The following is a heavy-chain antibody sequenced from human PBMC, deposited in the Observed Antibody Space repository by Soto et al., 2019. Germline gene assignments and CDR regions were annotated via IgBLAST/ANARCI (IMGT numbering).Heavy chain of an antibody. D-gene: IGHD6-19*01. CDR2: ISGSYGT. CDR1: GFTFSSCA. CDR3: AKGRIAVAGLFDY. V-gene: IGHV3-23*01. J-gene: IGHJ4*02. Sequence: GGSLRLSCAASGFTFSSCAMGWVRQAPGKGLEWVSEISGSYGTYYADSVKGRFTISRDNSKNTLYLQMNSLRAEDTAVYYCAKGRIAVAGLFDYWGQGTLVTVSS.